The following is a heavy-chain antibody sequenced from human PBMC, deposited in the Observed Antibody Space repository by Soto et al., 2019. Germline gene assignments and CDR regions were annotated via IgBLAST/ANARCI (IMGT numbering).Heavy chain of an antibody. D-gene: IGHD6-6*01. CDR1: VFTFSSYA. CDR2: ISGSGST. V-gene: IGHV3-23*01. Sequence: PGGSLRLSCSASVFTFSSYAMSWCRQAPGKGLEWVSAISGSGSTYYADSVKGRFTISRDNSKNTLYLQMNSLRAEDTAVYYCAKGGRAAPFDYWGQGTLVTVSS. J-gene: IGHJ4*02. CDR3: AKGGRAAPFDY.